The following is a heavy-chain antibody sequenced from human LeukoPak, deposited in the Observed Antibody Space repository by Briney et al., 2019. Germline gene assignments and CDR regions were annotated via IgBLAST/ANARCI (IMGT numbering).Heavy chain of an antibody. CDR1: GFTFSSYA. CDR2: ISYDGRNK. CDR3: ARGATYYSGSASYYQAY. D-gene: IGHD3-10*01. Sequence: PGGSLRLSCAASGFTFSSYAMRWVRQAPGKGLEWVAVISYDGRNKNYADSVKGRFTISRDNSKNTLYVEMNSLRTEDTAVYYCARGATYYSGSASYYQAYWGQGTLVTVSS. J-gene: IGHJ4*02. V-gene: IGHV3-30*04.